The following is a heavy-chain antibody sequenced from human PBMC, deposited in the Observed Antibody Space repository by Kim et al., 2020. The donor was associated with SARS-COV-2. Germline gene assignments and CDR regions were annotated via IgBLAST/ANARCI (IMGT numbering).Heavy chain of an antibody. D-gene: IGHD3-22*01. Sequence: GGSLRLSCAASGLTFSSYTMNWVRQAPGKGLESVSSISSTSNYIYYADSVKGRFTISRDNAKNSLYLQMNSLRVEDTAVYFCARGYYDYSNYPTWGQGTL. J-gene: IGHJ5*02. CDR2: ISSTSNYI. CDR3: ARGYYDYSNYPT. V-gene: IGHV3-21*01. CDR1: GLTFSSYT.